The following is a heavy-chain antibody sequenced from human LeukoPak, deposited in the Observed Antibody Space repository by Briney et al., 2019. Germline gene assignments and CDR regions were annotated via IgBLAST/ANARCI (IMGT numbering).Heavy chain of an antibody. CDR3: ARGNGGVYGSGRRFDP. CDR1: GYSISSGYY. Sequence: SETLSLTCAVSGYSISSGYYWGWIRQPPGKGLEWIGSIYHSGSTYYNPSLKSRVTISVDTSKNQFSLKLSSVTAADTAVYYCARGNGGVYGSGRRFDPWGQGTLVTVSS. CDR2: IYHSGST. D-gene: IGHD3-10*01. J-gene: IGHJ5*02. V-gene: IGHV4-38-2*01.